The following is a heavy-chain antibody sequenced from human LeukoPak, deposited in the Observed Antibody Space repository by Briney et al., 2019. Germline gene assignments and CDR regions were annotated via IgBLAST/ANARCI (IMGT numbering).Heavy chain of an antibody. J-gene: IGHJ6*03. V-gene: IGHV4-34*01. CDR1: GGSFSGYY. D-gene: IGHD6-13*01. CDR3: ARGGQQLGYYYMDV. CDR2: INHSGST. Sequence: PSETLSLTCAVYGGSFSGYYWSWIRQPPGKGLEWIGEINHSGSTNYNPSLKSRVTISVDTSKNQFSLKLSSVTAADTAVYYCARGGQQLGYYYMDVWGKGTTVTISS.